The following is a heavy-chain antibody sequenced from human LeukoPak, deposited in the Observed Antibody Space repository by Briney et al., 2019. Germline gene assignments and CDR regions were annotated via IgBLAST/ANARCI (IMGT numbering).Heavy chain of an antibody. Sequence: RPSETLSLTRTVSGGSISSGSYYWSWIRQPAGKGLEWIGRIYTSGSTNYNPSLKSRVTISVDTSKNQFSLKLSSVTAADTAVYYCARVPFWSGYVDYWGQGTLVTVSS. V-gene: IGHV4-61*02. J-gene: IGHJ4*02. CDR1: GGSISSGSYY. D-gene: IGHD3-3*01. CDR2: IYTSGST. CDR3: ARVPFWSGYVDY.